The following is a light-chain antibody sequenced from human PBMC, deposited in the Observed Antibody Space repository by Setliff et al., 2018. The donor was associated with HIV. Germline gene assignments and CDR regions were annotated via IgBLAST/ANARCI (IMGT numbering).Light chain of an antibody. V-gene: IGLV2-18*01. CDR1: SSDVGSYNR. CDR3: AAWDDSLSGPT. Sequence: QSVLTQPPSVSGSPGQSVTISCTGTSSDVGSYNRVSWYQQPPGTAPKLMIYEVNNRPSGVPDRFSCSKSGTSASLAISGLRSEDEADYYCAAWDDSLSGPTFGQGTK. CDR2: EVN. J-gene: IGLJ3*02.